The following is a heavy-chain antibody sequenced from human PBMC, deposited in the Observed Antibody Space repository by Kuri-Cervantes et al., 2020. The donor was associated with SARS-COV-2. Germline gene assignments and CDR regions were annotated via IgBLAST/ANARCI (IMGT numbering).Heavy chain of an antibody. J-gene: IGHJ4*02. V-gene: IGHV3-43*01. CDR1: GFTFGNYF. Sequence: GGSLRLSCATSGFTFGNYFMHWVRQRPGKGLEWVSLISWDGGSTYYADSVKGRFTISSDNSKDSLFLQMNSLRSEDTAFYYCSSGGSQREWYYWGQGTLVTVSS. CDR2: ISWDGGST. D-gene: IGHD3-16*01. CDR3: SSGGSQREWYY.